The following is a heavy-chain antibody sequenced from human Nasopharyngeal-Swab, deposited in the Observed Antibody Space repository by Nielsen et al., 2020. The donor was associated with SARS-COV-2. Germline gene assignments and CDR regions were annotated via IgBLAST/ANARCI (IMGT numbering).Heavy chain of an antibody. Sequence: GSLRLSCAVSGGSISSSNWWSWVRQPPGKGPEWIGEIYHSGSTNYNPSLKSRVTISVDESKNQFSLKLSSVTAADTAVYFCARDVVGATTTDAFDIWGQGTMVTVSS. J-gene: IGHJ3*02. D-gene: IGHD1-26*01. V-gene: IGHV4-4*01. CDR3: ARDVVGATTTDAFDI. CDR1: GGSISSSNW. CDR2: IYHSGST.